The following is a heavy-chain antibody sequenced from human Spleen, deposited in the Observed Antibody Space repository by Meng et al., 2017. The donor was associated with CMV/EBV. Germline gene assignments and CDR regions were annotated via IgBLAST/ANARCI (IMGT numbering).Heavy chain of an antibody. J-gene: IGHJ4*02. CDR1: GFTFSSYG. D-gene: IGHD5-12*01. CDR2: IRYDGSKK. V-gene: IGHV3-30*02. CDR3: AKEAAYEYYFDY. Sequence: GGSLRLSCAASGFTFSSYGMNWVRQAPGKGLEWVALIRYDGSKKWYADSVKGRFAISRDNSKNTLFLQINSLRTEDTAVYYCAKEAAYEYYFDYWGQGTLVTVSS.